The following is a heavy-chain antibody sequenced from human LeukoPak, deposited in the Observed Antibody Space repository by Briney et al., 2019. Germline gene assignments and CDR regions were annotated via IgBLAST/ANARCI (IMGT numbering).Heavy chain of an antibody. D-gene: IGHD5-18*01. CDR1: GGAFSGYY. Sequence: SETLSLTCAVYGGAFSGYYWSWIRQPPGKGLEWIGEINHSGSTNYNPSLKSRVTISVDTSKNQFSLKLSSVTAADTVVYYCAREDTAMVMFDYWGQGTLVTVSS. CDR2: INHSGST. CDR3: AREDTAMVMFDY. J-gene: IGHJ4*02. V-gene: IGHV4-34*01.